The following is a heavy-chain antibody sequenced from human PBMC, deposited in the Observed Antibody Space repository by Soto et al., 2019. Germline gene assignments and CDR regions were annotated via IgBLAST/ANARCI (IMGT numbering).Heavy chain of an antibody. V-gene: IGHV1-18*04. J-gene: IGHJ6*02. Sequence: ASVKVSCKASGYTFTSDVISWVGQAPGQGLEWMGWVSAYNGNTNYAQKLQGRVTMTTDTSTSTAHMELRSLRSDDTAVYYCARAPGGDRNLGYYYYYGMDVWGQGTTVTVSS. D-gene: IGHD2-21*02. CDR1: GYTFTSDV. CDR3: ARAPGGDRNLGYYYYYGMDV. CDR2: VSAYNGNT.